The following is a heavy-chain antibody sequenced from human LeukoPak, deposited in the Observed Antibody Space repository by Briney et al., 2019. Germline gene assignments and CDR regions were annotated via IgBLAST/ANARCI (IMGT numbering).Heavy chain of an antibody. Sequence: GGSLRLSCAASRFAFNTYWMSWVRQAPGKGLEWVATINRDGGEKYYVDPVKGRFTISRDNAKNSLYLQMNSLRVEDTAVYYCAKEFYGDHAIDYWGQGTLVTVSS. CDR3: AKEFYGDHAIDY. CDR2: INRDGGEK. CDR1: RFAFNTYW. J-gene: IGHJ4*02. D-gene: IGHD4-17*01. V-gene: IGHV3-7*01.